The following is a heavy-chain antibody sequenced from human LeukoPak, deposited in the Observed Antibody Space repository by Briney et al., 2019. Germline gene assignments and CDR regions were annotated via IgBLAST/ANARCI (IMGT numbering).Heavy chain of an antibody. CDR3: ARQPRGYSYGYTFDY. CDR2: ISYDGSNK. V-gene: IGHV3-30-3*01. D-gene: IGHD5-18*01. J-gene: IGHJ4*02. CDR1: GFTFSSYA. Sequence: PGGSLRLSCAASGFTFSSYAMHWVRQAPGKGLERVAVISYDGSNKYYADSVKGRFTISRDNSKNTLYLQMNSLRAEDTAVYYCARQPRGYSYGYTFDYWGQGTLVTVSS.